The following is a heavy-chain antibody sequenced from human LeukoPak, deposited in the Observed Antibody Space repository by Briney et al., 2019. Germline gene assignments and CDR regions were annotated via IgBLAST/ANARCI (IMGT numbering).Heavy chain of an antibody. CDR3: GRGGGTDVLLWFGELFKHYYYYGMDV. CDR2: ISAYNGNT. Sequence: ASVKVSCKASGYTFTSYGISWVRQAPGQGLEWMGWISAYNGNTNYAQKLQGRVTMTTDTSTSTAYMELRSLRSDDTAVYYCGRGGGTDVLLWFGELFKHYYYYGMDVWGQGTTVTVSS. CDR1: GYTFTSYG. J-gene: IGHJ6*02. D-gene: IGHD3-10*01. V-gene: IGHV1-18*01.